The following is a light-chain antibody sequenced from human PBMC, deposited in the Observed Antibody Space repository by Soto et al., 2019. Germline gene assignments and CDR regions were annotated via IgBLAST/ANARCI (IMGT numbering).Light chain of an antibody. CDR3: QQYNNPYT. Sequence: EIVMTQSPATMSVSPGERATLSCRASQSVSSNLAWYQQKPGQAPRLLIYGASTRATGIPARFSGSGSGTEFTLTISSLQSEDFAVYYCQQYNNPYTFVQGTKLEIK. CDR2: GAS. J-gene: IGKJ2*01. V-gene: IGKV3-15*01. CDR1: QSVSSN.